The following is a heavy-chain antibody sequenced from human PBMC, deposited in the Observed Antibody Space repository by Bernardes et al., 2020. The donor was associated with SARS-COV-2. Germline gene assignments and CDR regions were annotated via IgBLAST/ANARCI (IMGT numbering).Heavy chain of an antibody. CDR1: GDSFSRNAVA. D-gene: IGHD3-22*01. CDR3: QTYYDSGGDAFDV. CDR2: TYYRSNWFY. Sequence: QTHSLTYAISGDSFSRNAVAWNWLRQSPSRGLEWLGRTYYRSNWFYDYAESVKGRITINPETSKNQFSLQLNSVTPEDTAVYYCQTYYDSGGDAFDVWCQGTMVTVTS. J-gene: IGHJ3*01. V-gene: IGHV6-1*01.